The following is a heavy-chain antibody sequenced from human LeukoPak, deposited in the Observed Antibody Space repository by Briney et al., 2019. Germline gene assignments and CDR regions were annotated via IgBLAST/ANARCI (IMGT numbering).Heavy chain of an antibody. D-gene: IGHD4-17*01. Sequence: ASVKVSCRASGYSFTSYGISWARQAPGRGLEWMGWISTDNGNTNYVQNLQGRVSMTRDTFTSTVYMELRSLRSDDTAVYYCARDLGDYDAFGIWGQGTMVTVSS. V-gene: IGHV1-18*01. CDR2: ISTDNGNT. CDR3: ARDLGDYDAFGI. J-gene: IGHJ3*02. CDR1: GYSFTSYG.